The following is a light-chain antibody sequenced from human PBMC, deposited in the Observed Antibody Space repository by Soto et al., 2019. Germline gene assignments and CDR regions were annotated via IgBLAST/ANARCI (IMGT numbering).Light chain of an antibody. CDR1: QSVSSN. V-gene: IGKV3-15*01. J-gene: IGKJ2*01. CDR3: QQYNNWPPYT. CDR2: GAS. Sequence: EIVMTQSPATLSVSPGERATLSCRASQSVSSNLAWYRQKPGQAPRLLIYGASTRATGIPDRFSGSGSGTEFSLTSGSLQSEDFAVYYCQQYNNWPPYTFGQRTKLEIK.